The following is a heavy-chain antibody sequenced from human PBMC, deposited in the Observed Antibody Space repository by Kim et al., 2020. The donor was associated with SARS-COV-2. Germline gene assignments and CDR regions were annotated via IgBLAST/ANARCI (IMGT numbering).Heavy chain of an antibody. CDR2: IYYSGST. Sequence: SETLSLTCTVSGGSISSSSYYWGWIRQPPGKGLEWIGSIYYSGSTYYNPSLKSRVTISVDTSKNQFSLKLSSVTAADTAVYYCASGAPAVAGVSYYYGMDVWGQGTTVTVSS. D-gene: IGHD6-19*01. CDR3: ASGAPAVAGVSYYYGMDV. V-gene: IGHV4-39*07. CDR1: GGSISSSSYY. J-gene: IGHJ6*02.